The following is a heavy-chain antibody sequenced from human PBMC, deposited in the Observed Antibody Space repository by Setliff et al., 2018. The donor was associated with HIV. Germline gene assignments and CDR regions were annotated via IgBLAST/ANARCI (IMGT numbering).Heavy chain of an antibody. V-gene: IGHV4-38-2*01. CDR3: ARARYIVIRGDAGMDV. CDR1: GYSISSGYY. CDR2: IYTSGLT. J-gene: IGHJ6*02. D-gene: IGHD3-10*01. Sequence: SETLSLTCAVSGYSISSGYYWGWIRQPALKGLEWIGRIYTSGLTNYNPSLKSRVTISVDTSKNQVSLKLSSVTASDTAVYYCARARYIVIRGDAGMDVWGPGTTVTVSS.